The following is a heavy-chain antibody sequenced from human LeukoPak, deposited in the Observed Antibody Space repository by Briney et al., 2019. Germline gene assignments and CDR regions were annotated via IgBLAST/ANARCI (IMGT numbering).Heavy chain of an antibody. J-gene: IGHJ6*03. Sequence: ASVKVSCKASGYTFIGYYIHWVRQAPGQGLEWMGWINPNTGGTKYAQKFQGRVTMTRDTSISTAYMELSRLRSDDTAVYYCARGSSTSSYYYYYMDVWGKGTTVTVSS. CDR1: GYTFIGYY. CDR3: ARGSSTSSYYYYYMDV. CDR2: INPNTGGT. D-gene: IGHD2-2*01. V-gene: IGHV1-2*02.